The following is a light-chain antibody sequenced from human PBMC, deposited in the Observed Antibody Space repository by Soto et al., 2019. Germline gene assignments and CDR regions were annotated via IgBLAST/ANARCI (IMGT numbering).Light chain of an antibody. CDR3: SSYTSSSARV. V-gene: IGLV2-14*01. CDR1: SSDVGGYNY. J-gene: IGLJ3*02. Sequence: QSALTQPASVSGSPGQSITISCTGTSSDVGGYNYVSWYQQHPGKAPKLMIYEVSNRPSGVSNRFSGSKSGNTASLTISGLQDEEDDDYYCSSYTSSSARVFGGGTKLTVL. CDR2: EVS.